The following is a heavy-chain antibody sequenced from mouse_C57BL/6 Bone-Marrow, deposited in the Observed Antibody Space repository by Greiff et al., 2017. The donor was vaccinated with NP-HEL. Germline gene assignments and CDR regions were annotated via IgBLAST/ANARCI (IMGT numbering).Heavy chain of an antibody. CDR3: VRHGDYYGSSLGYFDV. V-gene: IGHV5-2*01. CDR2: INSDGGST. CDR1: EYEFPSHD. Sequence: EVQGVESGGGLVQPGESLKLSCESNEYEFPSHDMSWVRKTPEKRLELVAAINSDGGSTYYPDTMERRFIISRDNTKKTLYLQMSSLRSEDTALYYCVRHGDYYGSSLGYFDVWGTGTTVTVSS. D-gene: IGHD1-1*01. J-gene: IGHJ1*03.